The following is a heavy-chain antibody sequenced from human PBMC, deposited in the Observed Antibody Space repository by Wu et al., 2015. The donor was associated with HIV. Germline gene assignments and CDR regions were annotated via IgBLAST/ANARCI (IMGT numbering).Heavy chain of an antibody. J-gene: IGHJ6*02. D-gene: IGHD3-10*01. Sequence: QVQLVQSGAEVKKPGASIKVSCKSSGYTFTNYYIHWVRQAPGQGLEWMGIINPSGGSPRYAQKFQDRIIMTRDTSTSTVNMELRSLRSEDTAIYFCARDREGGYGSGTSKMGAGLDVWGQGTTVIVSS. CDR2: INPSGGSP. V-gene: IGHV1-46*01. CDR1: GYTFTNYY. CDR3: ARDREGGYGSGTSKMGAGLDV.